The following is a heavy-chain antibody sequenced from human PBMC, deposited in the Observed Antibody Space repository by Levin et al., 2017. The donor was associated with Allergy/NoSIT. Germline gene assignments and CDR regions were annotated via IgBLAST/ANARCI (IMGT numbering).Heavy chain of an antibody. CDR3: AKGPSMPFKDY. CDR1: GFTFSSYA. D-gene: IGHD2-2*01. V-gene: IGHV3-23*01. J-gene: IGHJ4*02. CDR2: ISGSGGST. Sequence: GESLKISCAASGFTFSSYAMSWVRQAPGKGLEWVSAISGSGGSTYYADSVKGRFTISRDNSKNTLYLQMNSLRAEDTAVYYCAKGPSMPFKDYWGQGTLVTVSS.